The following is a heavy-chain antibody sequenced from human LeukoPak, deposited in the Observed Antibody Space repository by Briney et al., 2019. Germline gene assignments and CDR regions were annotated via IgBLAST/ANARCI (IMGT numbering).Heavy chain of an antibody. Sequence: GRSLRLSCAASGFTFSDYYMSWIRQAPGKGLEWVSYISSSSSYTNYADSVKGRFTISRDNAKNSLYLQMNSLRAEDTAVYYCARLNDRDSGYGHIDYWGQGTLVTVSS. D-gene: IGHD5-12*01. V-gene: IGHV3-11*06. CDR3: ARLNDRDSGYGHIDY. J-gene: IGHJ4*02. CDR2: ISSSSSYT. CDR1: GFTFSDYY.